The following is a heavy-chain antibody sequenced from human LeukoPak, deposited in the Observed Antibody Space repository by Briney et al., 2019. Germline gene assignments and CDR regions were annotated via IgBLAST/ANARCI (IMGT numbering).Heavy chain of an antibody. J-gene: IGHJ4*02. CDR2: ISSSSSYI. D-gene: IGHD3-3*01. CDR3: ARFIVSWSGYYEEDFDY. V-gene: IGHV3-21*01. Sequence: GGSLRLSCAASGFTFSSYSMNWVRQAPGKGLEWVSSISSSSSYIYYADSVKGRFTISRDNAKNSLYLHMNSLRAEDTAVYYCARFIVSWSGYYEEDFDYWGQGTLVTVSS. CDR1: GFTFSSYS.